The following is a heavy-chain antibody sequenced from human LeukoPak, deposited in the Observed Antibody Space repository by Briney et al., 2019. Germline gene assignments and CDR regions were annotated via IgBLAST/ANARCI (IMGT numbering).Heavy chain of an antibody. CDR3: ARDASDLPPPYYYYYGMDV. J-gene: IGHJ6*02. CDR2: ISAYNGNT. V-gene: IGHV1-18*01. CDR1: GYTFTSYG. Sequence: ASVKVSCKASGYTFTSYGISWVRQAPGQGPEWMGWISAYNGNTNYAQKLQGRVTMTTDTSTSTAYMELRSLRSDDTAVYYCARDASDLPPPYYYYYGMDVWGQGTTVTVSS. D-gene: IGHD3-3*01.